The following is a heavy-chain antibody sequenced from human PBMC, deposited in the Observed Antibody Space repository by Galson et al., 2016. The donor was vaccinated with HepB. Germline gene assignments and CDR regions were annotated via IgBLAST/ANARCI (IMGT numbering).Heavy chain of an antibody. D-gene: IGHD2-2*02. Sequence: SLRLSCAASGFTFSGYGMHWVRQAPGQGLEWVAVLSSDGRNSYYADPVKGRFTTPRDNSNTTLFLQMDSLRPEDKAVYYCPRSAHTPYQILYAGGYGMDVWGQGATVTVSS. CDR1: GFTFSGYG. CDR2: LSSDGRNS. CDR3: PRSAHTPYQILYAGGYGMDV. V-gene: IGHV3-30*03. J-gene: IGHJ6*02.